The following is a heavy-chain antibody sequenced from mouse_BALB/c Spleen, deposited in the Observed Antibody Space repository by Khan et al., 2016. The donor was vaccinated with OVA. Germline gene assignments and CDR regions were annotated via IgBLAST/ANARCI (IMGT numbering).Heavy chain of an antibody. D-gene: IGHD2-12*01. Sequence: QVQLKQSGPGLVAPSQSLSIRCTVSGLSLTNYGVSWVRQPPGKGLEWLGVIWGDGSTNYHSVLKSRLTINKDNSKSQVFVKLNSLQPEDTATYFCAMIYYCNDLFAYWGQGTLVTVSA. CDR3: AMIYYCNDLFAY. J-gene: IGHJ3*01. CDR1: GLSLTNYG. V-gene: IGHV2-3*01. CDR2: IWGDGST.